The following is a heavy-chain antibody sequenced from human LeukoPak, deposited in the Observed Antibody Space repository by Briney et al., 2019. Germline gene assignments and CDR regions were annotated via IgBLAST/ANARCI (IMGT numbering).Heavy chain of an antibody. Sequence: PGGSLRHSCATSGFTFSNYWMHRVCQAPRTGLGWVSGIYGDGNRTKYEDSVKGGFSASRDNTNNTLYLQMNSLRAEDTAVYDCASPYSSGLWGQGTLVTVSS. V-gene: IGHV3-74*03. J-gene: IGHJ1*01. CDR1: GFTFSNYW. CDR2: IYGDGNRT. D-gene: IGHD6-25*01. CDR3: ASPYSSGL.